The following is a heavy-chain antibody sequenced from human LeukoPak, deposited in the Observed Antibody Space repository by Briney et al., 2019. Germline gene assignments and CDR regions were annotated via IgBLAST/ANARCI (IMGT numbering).Heavy chain of an antibody. CDR2: INPNSGGT. Sequence: PGASVKVSCKASGYTFTGYYMHWVRQAPGQGLEWMGRINPNSGGTNYAQKFQGRVTMTRDTSISTAYMELSRLRSDDTAVYYCAGVHCTNGVCYLFDYWGQGTLVTVSS. CDR1: GYTFTGYY. D-gene: IGHD2-8*01. CDR3: AGVHCTNGVCYLFDY. J-gene: IGHJ4*02. V-gene: IGHV1-2*06.